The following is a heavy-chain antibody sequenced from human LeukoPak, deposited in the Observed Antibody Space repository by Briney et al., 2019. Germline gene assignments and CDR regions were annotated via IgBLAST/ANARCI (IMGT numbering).Heavy chain of an antibody. CDR3: ARDRVPEYYFDY. V-gene: IGHV3-21*01. Sequence: GGSLRLSCAASGFTFSSYSVNWVRQAPGKGLEWVSSISSSSSYIYYADSVKGRFTISRDNAKNSLYLQMNSLRAEDTAVYYCARDRVPEYYFDYWGQGTLVTVSS. CDR2: ISSSSSYI. CDR1: GFTFSSYS. D-gene: IGHD1-1*01. J-gene: IGHJ4*02.